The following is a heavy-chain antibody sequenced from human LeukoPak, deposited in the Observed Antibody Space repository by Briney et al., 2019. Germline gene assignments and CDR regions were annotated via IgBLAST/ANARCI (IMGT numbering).Heavy chain of an antibody. CDR2: INPSGGST. V-gene: IGHV1-46*01. D-gene: IGHD6-13*01. CDR1: GYTFTSYY. CDR3: AREAVAGAAAGTGYFQH. Sequence: ASVKVSCKASGYTFTSYYMHWVRQAPGQGLEWMGIINPSGGSTSYAQKFQGRVTMTRDTSASTAYMELSSLRSEDMAVYYCAREAVAGAAAGTGYFQHWGQGTLVTVSS. J-gene: IGHJ1*01.